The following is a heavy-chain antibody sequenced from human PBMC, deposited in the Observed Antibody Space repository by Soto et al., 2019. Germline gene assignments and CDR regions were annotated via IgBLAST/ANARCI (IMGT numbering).Heavy chain of an antibody. D-gene: IGHD3-22*01. J-gene: IGHJ6*02. CDR1: GYTFTSYG. Sequence: ASVKVSCKASGYTFTSYGISWVRQAPGQGLEWMGWISAYNGNTNYAQKLQGRVTMTTDTSTSTAYMELRSLRSDDTAVYYCAREVKKRSGYYYYNYYYYGMDVWGQGTTVTSP. CDR3: AREVKKRSGYYYYNYYYYGMDV. V-gene: IGHV1-18*04. CDR2: ISAYNGNT.